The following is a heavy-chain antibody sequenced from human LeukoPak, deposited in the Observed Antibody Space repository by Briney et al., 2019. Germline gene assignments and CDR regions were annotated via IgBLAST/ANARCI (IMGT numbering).Heavy chain of an antibody. Sequence: PGGSLRLSCVASGFTFSSYWMHWVRQDPRKGLVWVSRINGDGRNINYADSVRGRFTISRDNAKNTLYLQMNTLRVEDTAVYYCAKGPGIAAAGRHGMDVWGQGTTVTVSS. CDR2: INGDGRNI. D-gene: IGHD6-13*01. CDR1: GFTFSSYW. V-gene: IGHV3-74*01. J-gene: IGHJ6*02. CDR3: AKGPGIAAAGRHGMDV.